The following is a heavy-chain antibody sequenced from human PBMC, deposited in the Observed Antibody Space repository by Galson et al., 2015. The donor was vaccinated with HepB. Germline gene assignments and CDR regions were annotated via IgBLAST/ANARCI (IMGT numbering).Heavy chain of an antibody. CDR1: GITFSTYV. D-gene: IGHD2-21*01. CDR3: AKISYCDGGPCFSGYFDS. Sequence: SLRLSCAAPGITFSTYVMSWVRQAPGKGLEWVSSIVGSGESTFYADSVKGRFTISRDNSRNTLYLQMNRLRADDTAIYYCAKISYCDGGPCFSGYFDSWGQGTLVAVSS. J-gene: IGHJ4*02. V-gene: IGHV3-23*01. CDR2: IVGSGEST.